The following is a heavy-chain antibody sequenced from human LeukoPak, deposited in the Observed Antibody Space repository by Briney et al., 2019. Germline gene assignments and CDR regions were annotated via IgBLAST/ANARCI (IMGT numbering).Heavy chain of an antibody. CDR3: ARGYCTSTSCYNDY. CDR2: IFGSGGSA. D-gene: IGHD2-2*02. Sequence: GGSLRLSCAASGFTFNSYAMYWVRQAPGKGLEWVSGIFGSGGSAHYADSVKGRFTIFRDNSKNTVYLQMNSLRAEDTAVYYCARGYCTSTSCYNDYWGQGTLVTVSS. V-gene: IGHV3-23*01. CDR1: GFTFNSYA. J-gene: IGHJ4*02.